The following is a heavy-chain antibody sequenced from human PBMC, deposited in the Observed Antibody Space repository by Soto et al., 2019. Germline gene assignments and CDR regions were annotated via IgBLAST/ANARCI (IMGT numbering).Heavy chain of an antibody. Sequence: PSETLSLTCTVSGGSISSGDYYWSWIRQPPGKGLEWIGYIYYSGSTYYNPSLKSRVTISVDTSKNQFSLKLSSVTAADTAVYYCARDRCSGGSCYSGYYYYGMDVWGQGTTVTVSS. CDR3: ARDRCSGGSCYSGYYYYGMDV. D-gene: IGHD2-15*01. CDR2: IYYSGST. J-gene: IGHJ6*02. CDR1: GGSISSGDYY. V-gene: IGHV4-30-4*01.